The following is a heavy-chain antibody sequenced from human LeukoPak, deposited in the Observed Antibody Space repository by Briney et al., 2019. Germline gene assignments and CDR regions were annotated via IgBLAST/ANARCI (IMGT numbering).Heavy chain of an antibody. CDR1: GGSISSGGYY. J-gene: IGHJ4*02. CDR2: IYYSGST. V-gene: IGHV4-31*03. CDR3: ARDDYGGNSGFDY. Sequence: PSETLSLTCTVSGGSISSGGYYWSWIRQHPGKGLEWIGYIYYSGSTYYNPSLKSRVTISVDTSKNQFSLKLSSVTAADTAVYYCARDDYGGNSGFDYWGQGTLVTVSS. D-gene: IGHD4-23*01.